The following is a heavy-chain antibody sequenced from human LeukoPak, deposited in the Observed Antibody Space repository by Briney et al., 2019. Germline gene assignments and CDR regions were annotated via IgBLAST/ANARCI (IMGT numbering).Heavy chain of an antibody. CDR1: GGSISSYY. J-gene: IGHJ6*03. V-gene: IGHV4-59*01. CDR2: IYYSGST. D-gene: IGHD4-11*01. Sequence: SVTLSLTCTVSGGSISSYYWSWIRQPPGKGLEWIGYIYYSGSTNYNPSLKSRVTISVDTSKNQFSLKLSSVTAADTAVYYCARVTTVTGYYYMDVWGKGTTVTVSS. CDR3: ARVTTVTGYYYMDV.